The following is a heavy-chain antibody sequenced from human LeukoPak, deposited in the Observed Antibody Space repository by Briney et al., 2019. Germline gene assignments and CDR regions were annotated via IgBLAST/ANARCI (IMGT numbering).Heavy chain of an antibody. V-gene: IGHV3-30-3*01. Sequence: GGSLRLSCAASGFTFSSYAMHWVRQAPGKGLEWVAVISYDGSNKYYADSVKGRFTISRDNSKNTLYPQMNSLRAEDTAVYYCARDLGIVVVITEGGFDYWGQGTLVTVSS. CDR2: ISYDGSNK. J-gene: IGHJ4*02. CDR3: ARDLGIVVVITEGGFDY. D-gene: IGHD3-22*01. CDR1: GFTFSSYA.